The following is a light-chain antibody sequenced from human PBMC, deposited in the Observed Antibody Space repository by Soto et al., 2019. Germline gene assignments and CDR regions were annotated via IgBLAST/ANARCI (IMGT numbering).Light chain of an antibody. CDR2: DAS. Sequence: DIQMTQSPSTLSASVGDRVTITCRASQSISSWLAWYQQKPGKAPKLLIYDASSLESGVPSRFSGSGSGTEFTLTISSLQPDDFATYYCRKYNSYWTFGQGTKVEIK. V-gene: IGKV1-5*01. CDR3: RKYNSYWT. J-gene: IGKJ1*01. CDR1: QSISSW.